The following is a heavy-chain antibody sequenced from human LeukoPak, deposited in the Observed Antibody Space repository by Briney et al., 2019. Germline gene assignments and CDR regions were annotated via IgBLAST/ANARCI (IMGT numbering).Heavy chain of an antibody. CDR1: GFTFSSYS. J-gene: IGHJ4*02. V-gene: IGHV3-21*01. CDR2: ISSSSSYI. Sequence: GGSLRLSCAASGFTFSSYSMNWVRQAPGKGLEWVSSISSSSSYIYYADSVKGRFTISRDNAKNSLYLQMNSLRAEDTAVYYCARDPGAMGYYFDYWGQGTLVTVSS. CDR3: ARDPGAMGYYFDY. D-gene: IGHD5-18*01.